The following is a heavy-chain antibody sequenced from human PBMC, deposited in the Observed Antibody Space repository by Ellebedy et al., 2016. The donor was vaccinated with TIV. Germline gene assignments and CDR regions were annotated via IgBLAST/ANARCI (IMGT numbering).Heavy chain of an antibody. CDR2: IIPILGIA. V-gene: IGHV1-69*10. Sequence: ASVKVSCKASGGTFSSYAISWVRQAPGQGLEWMGGIIPILGIANYAQKFQGRVTITADKSTSTAYMELSSLRSEDTAVYYCARAMVRGVILVPFDYWGQGTLVTVSS. CDR1: GGTFSSYA. CDR3: ARAMVRGVILVPFDY. D-gene: IGHD3-10*01. J-gene: IGHJ4*02.